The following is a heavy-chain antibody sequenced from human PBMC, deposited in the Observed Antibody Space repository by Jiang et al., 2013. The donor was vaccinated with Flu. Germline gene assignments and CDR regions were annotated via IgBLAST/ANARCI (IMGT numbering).Heavy chain of an antibody. D-gene: IGHD1-26*01. Sequence: PGLVKPSETLSLTCAVSGYSISISYYWGWIRQPPGKGLEWIGSIYHSGATYYNPSLKSRVTISLDTSKNQFSLKLSSVTAADTAVYYCARGVGSTIRWYFDLWGRGTLVTVSS. J-gene: IGHJ2*01. CDR1: GYSISISYY. CDR2: IYHSGAT. V-gene: IGHV4-38-2*01. CDR3: ARGVGSTIRWYFDL.